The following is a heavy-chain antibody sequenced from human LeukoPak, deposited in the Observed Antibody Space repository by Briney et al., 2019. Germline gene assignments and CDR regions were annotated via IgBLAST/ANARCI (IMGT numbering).Heavy chain of an antibody. D-gene: IGHD2-15*01. V-gene: IGHV3-23*01. CDR3: AKQLGYCSDGSCYFPY. CDR1: GFTFSSYW. J-gene: IGHJ4*02. CDR2: ISNNGGYT. Sequence: HPGGSLRLSCAASGFTFSSYWMNWARQAPGKGLEWVSAISNNGGYTYYADSVQGRFTISRDNSKSTLCLQMNSLRAEDTAVYYCAKQLGYCSDGSCYFPYWGQGTLVTVSS.